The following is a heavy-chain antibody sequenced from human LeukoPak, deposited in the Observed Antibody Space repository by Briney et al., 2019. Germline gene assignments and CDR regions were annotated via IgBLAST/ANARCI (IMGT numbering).Heavy chain of an antibody. J-gene: IGHJ4*02. CDR2: FDPEDGET. D-gene: IGHD6-13*01. CDR1: GYTLTGLS. CDR3: ATGIAAAGTWGTVAFFDY. V-gene: IGHV1-24*01. Sequence: ASVKVSCKVSGYTLTGLSMHWVRQAPGKGLEWMGGFDPEDGETIYAQKFQGRVTMTEDTSTDTAYMELSSLRSEDTAVYYCATGIAAAGTWGTVAFFDYWGQGTLVTVSS.